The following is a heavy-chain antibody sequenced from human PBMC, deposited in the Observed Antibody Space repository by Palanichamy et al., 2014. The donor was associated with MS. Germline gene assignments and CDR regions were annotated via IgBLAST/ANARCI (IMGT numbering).Heavy chain of an antibody. J-gene: IGHJ3*01. CDR1: GFTFSRYW. D-gene: IGHD3/OR15-3a*01. V-gene: IGHV3-7*04. CDR2: IKEDGER. CDR3: ARDVGKDFSTNYLINVFDA. Sequence: EVLLEEVWGRLGPGLGGSLRLSCSTSGFTFSRYWMTWVRQAPGKGLEWVASIKEDGERHYVDIVRGRFTISRDNAKNSVSLEMDSLTGEDTALYYCARDVGKDFSTNYLINVFDAWGQGTMVIVSS.